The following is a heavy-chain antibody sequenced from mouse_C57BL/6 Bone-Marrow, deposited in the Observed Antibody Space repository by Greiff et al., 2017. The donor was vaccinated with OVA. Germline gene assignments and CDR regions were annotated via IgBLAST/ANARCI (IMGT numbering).Heavy chain of an antibody. Sequence: EVKVVESGAELVRPGASVKLSCTASGFNIKDDYMHWVKQRPEQGLEWIGWIDPENGDTEYASKFQGKATITADTSSNTAYLQLSSLTSEDTAVYYCTTNLFYAMDYWGQGTSVTVSS. CDR2: IDPENGDT. CDR1: GFNIKDDY. J-gene: IGHJ4*01. V-gene: IGHV14-4*01. CDR3: TTNLFYAMDY. D-gene: IGHD6-2*01.